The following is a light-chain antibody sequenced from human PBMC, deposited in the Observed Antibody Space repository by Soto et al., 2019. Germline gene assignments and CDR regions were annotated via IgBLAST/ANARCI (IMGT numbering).Light chain of an antibody. V-gene: IGKV2-30*01. CDR2: KVS. CDR3: MQGTHWPWT. J-gene: IGKJ1*01. CDR1: QSLVSSDGNTY. Sequence: DVVMTQSPLSLPVTLGQPASISCRSSQSLVSSDGNTYLIWFQQRPGQSPRRLIYKVSNRDSGVPGRFRGSGSGTDFTLEISRVEAEDVGVYYCMQGTHWPWTFGQGTKVEIK.